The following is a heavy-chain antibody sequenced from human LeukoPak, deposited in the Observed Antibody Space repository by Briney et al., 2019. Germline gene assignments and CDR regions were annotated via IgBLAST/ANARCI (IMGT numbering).Heavy chain of an antibody. V-gene: IGHV1-8*01. Sequence: ASVTLSCKASGYTFTSYDMNWVRQATGQGLEWMGWMNPNSGNTGYAQKFQGRVTMTRNTSISTAYMELSSLRSEETAVYYCARAQPYYDFCSGYYTPYYYYYYIEMWGQGTTVTVSS. D-gene: IGHD3-3*01. CDR1: GYTFTSYD. J-gene: IGHJ6*02. CDR3: ARAQPYYDFCSGYYTPYYYYYYIEM. CDR2: MNPNSGNT.